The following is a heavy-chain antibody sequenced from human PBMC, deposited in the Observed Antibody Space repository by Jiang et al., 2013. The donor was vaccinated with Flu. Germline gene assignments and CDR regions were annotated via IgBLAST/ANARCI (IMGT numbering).Heavy chain of an antibody. D-gene: IGHD3-16*01. CDR2: IIPSINIV. J-gene: IGHJ6*02. CDR3: ARDPEWKLLGGYYYYYGMDV. Sequence: SGAEVKKPGSSVKVSCKASGGTFSSYVISWVRQAPGQGLEWMGRIIPSINIVNYAQKLQGRVTITADKSTSTIYLELSSLRSEDTAVYYCARDPEWKLLGGYYYYYGMDVWGQGTTATVSS. V-gene: IGHV1-69*04. CDR1: GGTFSSYV.